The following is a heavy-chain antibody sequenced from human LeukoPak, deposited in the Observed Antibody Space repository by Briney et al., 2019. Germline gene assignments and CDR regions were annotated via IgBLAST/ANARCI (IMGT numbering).Heavy chain of an antibody. Sequence: TSETLSLTCTVSGASISDYYWSWIRQPPGKGLEWLGYIYYTGSTKYNPSLESRVTISIDTSKNHLYLKLSSVTAAVTAMYYCARHSRAYSSTSGTFEYWGQGTLVTVSS. CDR2: IYYTGST. CDR3: ARHSRAYSSTSGTFEY. CDR1: GASISDYY. J-gene: IGHJ4*02. V-gene: IGHV4-59*08. D-gene: IGHD2-2*01.